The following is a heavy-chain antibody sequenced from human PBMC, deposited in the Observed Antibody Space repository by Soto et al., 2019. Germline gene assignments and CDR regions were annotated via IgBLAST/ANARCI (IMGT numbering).Heavy chain of an antibody. D-gene: IGHD4-17*01. Sequence: PSETLSLTCTVSGSSISDEYHWTWIRQSPAKGLEWIGYISYTGTTYYNPSLKSRVTISRDTSKNPFSLRMASVTAADTAVYYSARQPTVTSSRLFFDSRRQVHLVA. V-gene: IGHV4-30-4*01. CDR2: ISYTGTT. CDR1: GSSISDEYH. J-gene: IGHJ4*02. CDR3: ARQPTVTSSRLFFDS.